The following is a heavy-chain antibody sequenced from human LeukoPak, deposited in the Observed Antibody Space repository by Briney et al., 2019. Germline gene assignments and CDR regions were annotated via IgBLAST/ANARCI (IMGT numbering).Heavy chain of an antibody. D-gene: IGHD1-14*01. V-gene: IGHV3-53*01. CDR3: ARGVEPLAANTMAY. Sequence: HPGGSLRLSCAASVCTLITNDMTWVRQAPGKGLEWASVLYSDGNTKYADSVQGRFTISRDNSKNTLYLEMNSLSPDDTAVYYCARGVEPLAANTMAYWGQGTLVTVSS. CDR2: LYSDGNT. J-gene: IGHJ4*02. CDR1: VCTLITND.